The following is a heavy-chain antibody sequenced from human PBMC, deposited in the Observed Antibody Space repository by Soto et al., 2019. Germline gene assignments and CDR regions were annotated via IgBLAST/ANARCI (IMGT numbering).Heavy chain of an antibody. CDR2: IYYYGST. V-gene: IGHV4-31*03. CDR1: GGSISSGGYY. Sequence: QVQLQESGPGLVKPSQTLSLTCTVSGGSISSGGYYWSWIRQHPGKGLEWIGYIYYYGSTYYNPSLKSRVTTSVDTSKNQFSLKLRSVTAADTAVYYCARVCGGDCHYGMDVWGQGTTVTVSS. J-gene: IGHJ6*02. D-gene: IGHD2-21*02. CDR3: ARVCGGDCHYGMDV.